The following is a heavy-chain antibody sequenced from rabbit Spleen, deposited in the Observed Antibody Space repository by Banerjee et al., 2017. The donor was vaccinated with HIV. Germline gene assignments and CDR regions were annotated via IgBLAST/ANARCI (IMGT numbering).Heavy chain of an antibody. V-gene: IGHV1S45*01. Sequence: QEQLVESGGGLVKPEGSLTLTCTASGFSFSYGYVMCWVRQAPGKGLEWIGCINSFSGGTVYATWAKGRFTISRTSSTTVTLRMTSLTAADRATYFCARDLVGVIGWNFYLWGPGTLVTVS. CDR1: GFSFSYGYV. CDR3: ARDLVGVIGWNFYL. CDR2: INSFSGGT. D-gene: IGHD1-1*01. J-gene: IGHJ4*01.